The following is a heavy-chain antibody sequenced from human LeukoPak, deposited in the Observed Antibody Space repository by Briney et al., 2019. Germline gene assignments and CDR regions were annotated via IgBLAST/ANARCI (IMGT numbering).Heavy chain of an antibody. D-gene: IGHD3-3*01. J-gene: IGHJ4*02. Sequence: SETLSLTCTVSGGAMNNNFWSWIRHPAGKGLEWIGRIYTSGTTNYNPSLKSRVTMSVDTSKNQFSLNLRSVTAADTAVYYCAKEEGFWSGYLHYFDYWGQGTLVTVSS. CDR3: AKEEGFWSGYLHYFDY. CDR1: GGAMNNNF. V-gene: IGHV4-4*07. CDR2: IYTSGTT.